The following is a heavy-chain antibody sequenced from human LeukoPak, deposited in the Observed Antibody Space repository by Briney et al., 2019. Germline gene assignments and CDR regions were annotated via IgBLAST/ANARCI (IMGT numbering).Heavy chain of an antibody. V-gene: IGHV3-11*04. CDR3: ASGAAAGNDY. Sequence: GGSLRLSCAASGFTFSDYYMSWIRQAPGKGLECVSYISSSGSTISYADSVKGRFTISRDNAKNSLYLQMNSLRAEDTAIYYCASGAAAGNDYWGQGTLVTVSS. D-gene: IGHD6-13*01. J-gene: IGHJ4*02. CDR2: ISSSGSTI. CDR1: GFTFSDYY.